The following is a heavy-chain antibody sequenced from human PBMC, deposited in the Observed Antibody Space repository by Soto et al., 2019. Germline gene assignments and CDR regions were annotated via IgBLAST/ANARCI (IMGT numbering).Heavy chain of an antibody. D-gene: IGHD3-22*01. J-gene: IGHJ6*02. V-gene: IGHV4-30-4*01. Sequence: SETLSLTCTVSGGSISSGAYYWSWIRQPPGKGLEWIGYIYYSGSTYYNPPLKSRVTISVDTSKNQFPLKLSSVTAADTAVYYCASDYSEQYYYANCGSSYGMDVWGQGTTVTVSS. CDR2: IYYSGST. CDR1: GGSISSGAYY. CDR3: ASDYSEQYYYANCGSSYGMDV.